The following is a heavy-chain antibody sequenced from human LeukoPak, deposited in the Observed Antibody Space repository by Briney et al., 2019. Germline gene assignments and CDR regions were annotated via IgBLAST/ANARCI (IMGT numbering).Heavy chain of an antibody. CDR2: IRYDGSNK. D-gene: IGHD3-3*01. V-gene: IGHV3-30*02. J-gene: IGHJ5*02. CDR3: AKDQSYDFWSGPPGWFDP. Sequence: GGSLRLSCAASGFTFSSYGMHWVRQAPGKGLEWVAFIRYDGSNKYYADSVKGRFTISRDNSKNTLYLQMNSLRAEDTAVYYCAKDQSYDFWSGPPGWFDPWGQGTLVTVSS. CDR1: GFTFSSYG.